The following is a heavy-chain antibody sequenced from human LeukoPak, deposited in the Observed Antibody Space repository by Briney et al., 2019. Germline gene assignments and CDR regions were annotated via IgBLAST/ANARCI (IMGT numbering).Heavy chain of an antibody. J-gene: IGHJ4*02. V-gene: IGHV4-38-2*02. CDR1: GYSISGGYY. Sequence: SETLSLTCTVSGYSISGGYYWGWIRQPPGKGLEWIGSIYHSGSTYYNPSLKSRVTISVDTSKNQFSLKLSSVTAADTAVYYCARLGFGELLYDDYWGQGTLVTVSS. D-gene: IGHD3-10*01. CDR3: ARLGFGELLYDDY. CDR2: IYHSGST.